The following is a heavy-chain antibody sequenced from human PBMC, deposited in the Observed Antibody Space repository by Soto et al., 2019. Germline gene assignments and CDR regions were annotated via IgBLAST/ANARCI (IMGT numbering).Heavy chain of an antibody. D-gene: IGHD1-20*01. J-gene: IGHJ4*02. CDR1: GGSISSYA. CDR3: ARERITGTTSNFDY. CDR2: IYSNGNT. V-gene: IGHV4-4*08. Sequence: PSETLSLTCTVSGGSISSYAWSWIRQPPGKGLEWIAYIYSNGNTNYNPSLESRVTISVDTSKNQFSLKLSSVTAADTAVYYCARERITGTTSNFDYWGQGTLVTVSS.